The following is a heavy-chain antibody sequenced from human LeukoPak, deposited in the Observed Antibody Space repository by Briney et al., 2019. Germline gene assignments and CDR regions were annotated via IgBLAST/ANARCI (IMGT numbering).Heavy chain of an antibody. CDR2: IKQDGSEK. V-gene: IGHV3-7*01. CDR3: ARVQAQTDYGDYAGDYDYGMDV. CDR1: GFTFSSYW. J-gene: IGHJ6*02. D-gene: IGHD4-17*01. Sequence: GGSLRLSCAASGFTFSSYWMSWVRQAPGKGLEWVANIKQDGSEKYYVDSVKGRFTISRDNAKNSLYLQMNSLRAEDTAVYYCARVQAQTDYGDYAGDYDYGMDVWGQGPTVTVSS.